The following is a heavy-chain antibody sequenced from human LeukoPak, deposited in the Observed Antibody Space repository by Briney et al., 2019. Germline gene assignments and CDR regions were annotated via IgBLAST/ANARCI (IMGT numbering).Heavy chain of an antibody. CDR3: ARDLELVGATPFDY. CDR1: GFTFSSYW. CDR2: INSDGSST. D-gene: IGHD1-26*01. V-gene: IGHV3-74*01. J-gene: IGHJ4*02. Sequence: GGSLRLSCAASGFTFSSYWMHWVRQAPGKGPVWVSRINSDGSSTSYADSVKGRFTISRDNAKNTLYLQMNSLRAEDTAVYYCARDLELVGATPFDYWGQGTLVTVSS.